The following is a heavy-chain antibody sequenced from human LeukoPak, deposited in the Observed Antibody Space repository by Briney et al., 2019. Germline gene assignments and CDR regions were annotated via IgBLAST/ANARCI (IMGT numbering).Heavy chain of an antibody. CDR1: GYTFTKYG. J-gene: IGHJ4*02. CDR2: INPSSGGT. CDR3: ARDVGEYCSSVSCYASDY. Sequence: ASVRVSCKASGYTFTKYGVYWVRQAPGQGLEWMGWINPSSGGTNYAQKFQGRVTMTRDTSISTAYMELSRLRSDDTAIYYCARDVGEYCSSVSCYASDYWGQGTLVTVSS. V-gene: IGHV1-2*02. D-gene: IGHD2-2*01.